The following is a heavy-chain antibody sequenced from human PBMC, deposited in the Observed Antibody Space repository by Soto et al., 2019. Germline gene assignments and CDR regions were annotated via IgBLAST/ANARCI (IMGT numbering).Heavy chain of an antibody. CDR1: GYTFTSYG. CDR3: AREPALAYCGGDCYSFGY. J-gene: IGHJ4*02. CDR2: ISGYNGNT. Sequence: QVQLVQSGAEVKKPGASVKVSCKASGYTFTSYGIGWVRQAPGQGLEWMGWISGYNGNTNYAQKLQGRVTMTTDTSTSTAYMEVRSLRSDDTAVYYCAREPALAYCGGDCYSFGYWGQGTLVTVSS. V-gene: IGHV1-18*04. D-gene: IGHD2-21*02.